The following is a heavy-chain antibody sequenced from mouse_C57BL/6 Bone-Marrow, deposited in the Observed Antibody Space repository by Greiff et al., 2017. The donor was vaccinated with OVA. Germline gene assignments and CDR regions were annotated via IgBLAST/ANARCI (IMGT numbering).Heavy chain of an antibody. D-gene: IGHD2-5*01. J-gene: IGHJ1*03. CDR1: GYTFTDYY. V-gene: IGHV1-75*01. Sequence: QVHVKQSGPELVKPGASVKISCKASGYTFTDYYINWVKQRPGQGLEWIGWFFPGSGSTSYNEKFKGKATLPVDKSSSTAYMLLSSLTSEDSAVYFCARKGAYYSNSWYFDVWGTGTTVTVSS. CDR2: FFPGSGST. CDR3: ARKGAYYSNSWYFDV.